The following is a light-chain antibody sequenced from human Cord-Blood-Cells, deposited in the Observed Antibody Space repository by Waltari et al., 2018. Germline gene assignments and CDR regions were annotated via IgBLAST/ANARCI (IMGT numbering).Light chain of an antibody. Sequence: QSVLTQPPSASGTPGQRVTISCSGSSSNIGSNYVYWYQHLPGTAPTHLIYRNNRRPSGVPDRFSGSKSGTSASLAISGLRSEDEADYYCAAWDDSLSGWVFGGGTKLTVL. CDR1: SSNIGSNY. V-gene: IGLV1-47*01. CDR2: RNN. J-gene: IGLJ3*02. CDR3: AAWDDSLSGWV.